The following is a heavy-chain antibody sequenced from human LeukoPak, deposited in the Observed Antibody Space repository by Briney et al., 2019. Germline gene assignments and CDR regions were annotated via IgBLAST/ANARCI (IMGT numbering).Heavy chain of an antibody. CDR2: IIPIFGTA. CDR3: ARLSSTSNYYYMDV. Sequence: SVKVSCKASGGTSSSYAISWVRQAPGQGLEWMGGIIPIFGTANYAQKFQGRVTITADESTSTAYMELSSLRSEDTAVYYCARLSSTSNYYYMDVWGKGTTVTVSS. V-gene: IGHV1-69*13. CDR1: GGTSSSYA. J-gene: IGHJ6*03. D-gene: IGHD6-6*01.